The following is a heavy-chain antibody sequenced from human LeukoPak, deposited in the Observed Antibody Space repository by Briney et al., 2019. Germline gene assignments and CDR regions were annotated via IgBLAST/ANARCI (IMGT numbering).Heavy chain of an antibody. Sequence: PGGSLRLSCAASGFAFSSYAMSWVRQAPGKGLEWVPAISGSGGSTYYADSVKGRLTISRDNSKNTLYLQMNSLRAEDTAVYYCATTYYYDHWGQGTLVTVSS. CDR1: GFAFSSYA. CDR3: ATTYYYDH. V-gene: IGHV3-23*01. D-gene: IGHD3-16*01. J-gene: IGHJ4*02. CDR2: ISGSGGST.